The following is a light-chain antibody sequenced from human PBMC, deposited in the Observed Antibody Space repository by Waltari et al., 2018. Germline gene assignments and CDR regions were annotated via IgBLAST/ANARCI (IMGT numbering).Light chain of an antibody. CDR2: YYSDSSK. CDR1: SGISVYAYN. V-gene: IGLV5-45*01. CDR3: TTWHNNAWV. J-gene: IGLJ2*01. Sequence: QPLLTQPTSLSASPGTTVRLTCPLRSGISVYAYNIPWYQHTPRSPPRYLLQYYSDSSKGQGSGVPSRFSGSKDASANAGILLISGCQSADEADYYCTTWHNNAWVFGGGTRLTVL.